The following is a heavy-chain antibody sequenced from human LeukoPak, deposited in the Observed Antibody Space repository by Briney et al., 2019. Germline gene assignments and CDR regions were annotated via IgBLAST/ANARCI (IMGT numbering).Heavy chain of an antibody. Sequence: PSETLSLTCAVYGGSFSGYYRSWIRQPPGKGLEWIGEINHSGSTNYNPSLKSRVTISVDTSKNQFSLKLSSVTAADTAVYYCARGRVAGTGYWGQGALVTVSS. CDR2: INHSGST. CDR1: GGSFSGYY. V-gene: IGHV4-34*01. CDR3: ARGRVAGTGY. D-gene: IGHD2-15*01. J-gene: IGHJ4*02.